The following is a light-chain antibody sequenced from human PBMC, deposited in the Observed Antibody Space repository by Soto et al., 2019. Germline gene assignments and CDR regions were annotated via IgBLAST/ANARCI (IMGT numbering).Light chain of an antibody. CDR2: AAS. Sequence: IQMTQSPSSLSASAGDRVTITCRASQGIRSDLGWYQQKPGKAPQLLISAASFLQTGVPSRFSGSGSGTNFTLTISSLQPEDFATYFCAQNLLYPRTFGQGTKVAI. J-gene: IGKJ1*01. CDR1: QGIRSD. CDR3: AQNLLYPRT. V-gene: IGKV1-6*01.